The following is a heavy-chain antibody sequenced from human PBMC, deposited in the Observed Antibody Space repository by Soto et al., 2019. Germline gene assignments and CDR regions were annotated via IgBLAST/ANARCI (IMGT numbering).Heavy chain of an antibody. V-gene: IGHV1-8*01. J-gene: IGHJ4*02. D-gene: IGHD4-17*01. Sequence: ASVKVSCKTSGYTFTSYDINWVRQATGQGLEWMGWMNPNSGNTGYAQKFQGRVTMTRNTSISTAYTELSSLRSEDTAVDYCARTLYGDNVDYWGQGNLVTVSS. CDR1: GYTFTSYD. CDR3: ARTLYGDNVDY. CDR2: MNPNSGNT.